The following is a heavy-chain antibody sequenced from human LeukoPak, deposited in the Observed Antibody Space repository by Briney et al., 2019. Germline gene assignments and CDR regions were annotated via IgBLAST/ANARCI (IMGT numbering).Heavy chain of an antibody. V-gene: IGHV1-46*01. D-gene: IGHD5-18*01. J-gene: IGHJ4*02. Sequence: ASVKVSCKASGYTFTSYGISWVRQAPGQGLEWMGIINPSGGSTSYAQKFQGRVTMTRDMSTSTVYMELSSLRSEDTAVYYCARGLGLWLLGYFDYWGQGTLVTVSS. CDR1: GYTFTSYG. CDR3: ARGLGLWLLGYFDY. CDR2: INPSGGST.